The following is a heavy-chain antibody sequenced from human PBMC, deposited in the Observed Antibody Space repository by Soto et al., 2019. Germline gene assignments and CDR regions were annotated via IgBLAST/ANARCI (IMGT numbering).Heavy chain of an antibody. CDR1: GYTFTSYY. J-gene: IGHJ6*02. CDR2: INPSGGST. V-gene: IGHV1-46*01. D-gene: IGHD5-12*01. Sequence: GASVKVSCKASGYTFTSYYMHWVRQAPGQGLEWMGIINPSGGSTSYAQKFQGRVTMTRDTSTSTVYMELSSLRSEDTAVYYCARDPGGYDYRYYYSGMDVWGQGTTVTVSS. CDR3: ARDPGGYDYRYYYSGMDV.